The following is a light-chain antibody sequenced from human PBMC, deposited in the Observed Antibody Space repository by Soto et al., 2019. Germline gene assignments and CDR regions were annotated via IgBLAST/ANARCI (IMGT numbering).Light chain of an antibody. CDR2: SAS. J-gene: IGKJ5*01. CDR1: QDIGNW. Sequence: DIPVTQSPPSMAASVGDRVTITCRASQDIGNWMTWYQQQPGKAPKLLIYSASTLVRGVPSRFSGSGYGTEFTLTISGQQPEDYLTSYCQQAKSFQITFGQGTRL. CDR3: QQAKSFQIT. V-gene: IGKV1-12*01.